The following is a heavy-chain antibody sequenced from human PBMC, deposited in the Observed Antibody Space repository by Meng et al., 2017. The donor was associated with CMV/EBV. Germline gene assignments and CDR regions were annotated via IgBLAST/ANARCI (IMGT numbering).Heavy chain of an antibody. CDR1: GFTFSSYA. D-gene: IGHD3-3*01. V-gene: IGHV3-30*04. CDR2: ISYDGSNK. Sequence: GGSLRLSCAASGFTFSSYAMHWVRQAPGKGLEWVAVISYDGSNKYYADSVKGRFTIPRDNSKNTLYLQMNSLRAEDTAVYYCARDLGQRGYDFWSGYYTGNNWFDPWGQGTLVTVSS. CDR3: ARDLGQRGYDFWSGYYTGNNWFDP. J-gene: IGHJ5*02.